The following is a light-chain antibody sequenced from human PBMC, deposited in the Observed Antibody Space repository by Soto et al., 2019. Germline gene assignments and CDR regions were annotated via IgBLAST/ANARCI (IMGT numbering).Light chain of an antibody. CDR2: AAS. CDR1: QGINPF. V-gene: IGKV1-9*01. CDR3: QQHKSFPRS. Sequence: IQFTQAPSFLSAFLGSRVTNPCPAQQGINPFLVWYQQKPGKAPKVLNYAASTLQSGVPSRFSVSGSGTEITLTISSLQPEDYATYYCQQHKSFPRSFGQGTKLEIK. J-gene: IGKJ2*01.